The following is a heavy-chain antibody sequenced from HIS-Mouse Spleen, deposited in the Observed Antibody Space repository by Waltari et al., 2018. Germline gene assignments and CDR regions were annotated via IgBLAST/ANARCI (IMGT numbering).Heavy chain of an antibody. V-gene: IGHV4-39*07. CDR1: VGSISSSSSY. Sequence: QLQLQESGPGLVKPSETLSLTCTALVGSISSSSSYWGWIRQPPGKGLEWIGSIYYSGSTYYNPSLKSRVTISVDTSKNQFSLKLSSVTAADTAVYYCAREIPYSSSWYDWYFDLWGRGTLVTVSS. CDR3: AREIPYSSSWYDWYFDL. J-gene: IGHJ2*01. D-gene: IGHD6-13*01. CDR2: IYYSGST.